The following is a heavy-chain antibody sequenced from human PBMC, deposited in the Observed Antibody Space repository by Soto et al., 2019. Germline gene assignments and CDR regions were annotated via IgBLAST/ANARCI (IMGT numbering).Heavy chain of an antibody. J-gene: IGHJ4*02. Sequence: GGSLRLSCAASGFTSSSYAMSWVRQAPGKALEWVSAISGSGGSTYYADSVKGRFTISRDNSKNTLYLQMNSLRVEDTAVYYCANQQWLYAYSAQGTLVTVSA. CDR3: ANQQWLYAY. CDR1: GFTSSSYA. CDR2: ISGSGGST. V-gene: IGHV3-23*01. D-gene: IGHD6-19*01.